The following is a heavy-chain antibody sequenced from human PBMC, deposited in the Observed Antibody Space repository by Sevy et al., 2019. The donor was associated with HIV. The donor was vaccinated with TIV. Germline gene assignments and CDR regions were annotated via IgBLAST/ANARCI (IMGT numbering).Heavy chain of an antibody. J-gene: IGHJ4*02. V-gene: IGHV5-51*01. D-gene: IGHD3-22*01. Sequence: GESLKISCKGSGYNFPSYWIGWVRQMPGKGLEWMGIIYPGDSDTRYSPSFQGQVPISADKSISTAYLQWSSLKASDTAMYYCARQRDYYDSSGYTISEIDYWGQGTLVTVSS. CDR2: IYPGDSDT. CDR3: ARQRDYYDSSGYTISEIDY. CDR1: GYNFPSYW.